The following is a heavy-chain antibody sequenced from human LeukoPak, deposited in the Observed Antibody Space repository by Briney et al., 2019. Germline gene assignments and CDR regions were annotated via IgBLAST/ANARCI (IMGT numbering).Heavy chain of an antibody. Sequence: ASVKVSCKASGYTFTSYGISWVRQAPGQGLEWMGWISAYNGNTNYAQKLQGRVTMTTDTSTSTAYMELRSLRSDDTAVYYCAREGWSGYVYGRFDYWGQGTLVTVSS. V-gene: IGHV1-18*01. D-gene: IGHD5-12*01. CDR1: GYTFTSYG. CDR2: ISAYNGNT. CDR3: AREGWSGYVYGRFDY. J-gene: IGHJ4*02.